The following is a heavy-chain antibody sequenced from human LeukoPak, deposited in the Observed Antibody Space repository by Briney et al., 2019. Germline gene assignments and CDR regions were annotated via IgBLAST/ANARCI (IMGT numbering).Heavy chain of an antibody. J-gene: IGHJ4*02. D-gene: IGHD2-2*01. Sequence: VASVKVSCKVSGYTLTELSMHWVRQAPGQGLEWMGWINPNSGGTNYAQKFQGRVTMTRDTSISTAYMELSRLRSDDTAVYYCARDVGEYCSSTNCYASHYWGQGTLVTVSS. CDR2: INPNSGGT. CDR3: ARDVGEYCSSTNCYASHY. CDR1: GYTLTELS. V-gene: IGHV1-2*02.